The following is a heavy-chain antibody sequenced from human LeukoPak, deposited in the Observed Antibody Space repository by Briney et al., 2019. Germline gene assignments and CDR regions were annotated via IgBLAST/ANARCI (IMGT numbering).Heavy chain of an antibody. D-gene: IGHD2-2*01. J-gene: IGHJ5*02. Sequence: SETLSLTCTVSGGSISSGSYYWSWIRQSPGKGLEWIGEINHSGSTNYNPSLKSRVTISVDTSKNQTSKRQFSLKLNSVTAADTAVYYCTRERSTPGINWFDPWGQGTLVTVSS. CDR3: TRERSTPGINWFDP. V-gene: IGHV4-39*07. CDR2: INHSGST. CDR1: GGSISSGSYY.